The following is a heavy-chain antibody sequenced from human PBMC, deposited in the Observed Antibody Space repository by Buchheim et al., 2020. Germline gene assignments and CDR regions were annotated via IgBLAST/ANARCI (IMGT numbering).Heavy chain of an antibody. Sequence: QVHLVQSGADVKKVGSSVKVACKASEGTFGSDAISWVRQAPGQGLEWLGRTMPLAGITNYAQKFQGRVTLTADKSTSTAYMELTNLRSDDSGTYDCARGFGGIARDWGQGTL. CDR2: TMPLAGIT. V-gene: IGHV1-69*04. CDR3: ARGFGGIARD. D-gene: IGHD2-15*01. CDR1: EGTFGSDA. J-gene: IGHJ4*02.